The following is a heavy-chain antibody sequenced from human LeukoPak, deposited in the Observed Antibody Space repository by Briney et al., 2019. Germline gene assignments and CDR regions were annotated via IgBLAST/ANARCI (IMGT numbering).Heavy chain of an antibody. D-gene: IGHD2-2*01. CDR1: GYTFTSYG. V-gene: IGHV1-18*01. J-gene: IGHJ6*03. CDR2: ISAYNGNT. CDR3: ARVDVVAARYYYYYMDV. Sequence: ASVKVSCKASGYTFTSYGISWVRQAPGQGLEWMGWISAYNGNTNYAQKLQGRVTMTTDTSTSTAYMEPRSVRADDTAVYYWARVDVVAARYYYYYMDVWGKGTTVTVSS.